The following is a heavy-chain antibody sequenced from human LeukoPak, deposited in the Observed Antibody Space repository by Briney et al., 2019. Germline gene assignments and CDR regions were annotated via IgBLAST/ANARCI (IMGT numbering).Heavy chain of an antibody. CDR2: INTNTGNP. J-gene: IGHJ6*03. CDR1: GGTFSSYA. Sequence: GASVKVSCKASGGTFSSYAISWVRQAPGQGLEWMGWINTNTGNPTYAQGFTGRFVFSLDTSVSTAYLQISSLKAEDTAVYYCARSLEQWPDYYYYYMDVWGKGTTVTVSS. CDR3: ARSLEQWPDYYYYYMDV. D-gene: IGHD6-19*01. V-gene: IGHV7-4-1*02.